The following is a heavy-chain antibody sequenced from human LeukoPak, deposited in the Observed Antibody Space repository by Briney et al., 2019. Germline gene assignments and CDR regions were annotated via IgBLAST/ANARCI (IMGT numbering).Heavy chain of an antibody. Sequence: PSETLSLTCTVSGGSISNYYWSWIRQPPGKGLEWIGYIYYSGSTNYNPSLKSRVTISVDTSKNQFSLKLNSVTAADTAVYYCARHSHPEGSSWYWDYWGQGTLVTVSS. CDR2: IYYSGST. J-gene: IGHJ4*02. CDR1: GGSISNYY. CDR3: ARHSHPEGSSWYWDY. D-gene: IGHD6-13*01. V-gene: IGHV4-59*08.